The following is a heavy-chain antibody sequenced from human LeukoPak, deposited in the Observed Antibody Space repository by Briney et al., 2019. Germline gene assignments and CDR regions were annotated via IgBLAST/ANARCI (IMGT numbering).Heavy chain of an antibody. J-gene: IGHJ4*02. CDR3: TAGTGKSDFDY. CDR1: GLTFTNAW. CDR2: VKSKTDVGTI. D-gene: IGHD1-1*01. Sequence: PGGCLRLSCAASGLTFTNAWMSWVRQAPGKGLEWVGRVKSKTDVGTIDYSAPVKGRFTVSRDDSENTVYLQMNSLKTEDTAVYYCTAGTGKSDFDYWGQGTLVTVSS. V-gene: IGHV3-15*01.